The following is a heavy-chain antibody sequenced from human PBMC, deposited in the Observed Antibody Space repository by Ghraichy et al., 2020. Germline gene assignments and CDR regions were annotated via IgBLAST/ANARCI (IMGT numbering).Heavy chain of an antibody. CDR2: INHSGST. V-gene: IGHV4-34*01. J-gene: IGHJ6*04. CDR3: ARVYCSSTSCIRGSIAARPSYSGMDV. CDR1: GGSFSGYY. D-gene: IGHD2-2*01. Sequence: SETLSLTCAVYGGSFSGYYWSWIRQPPGKGLEWIGEINHSGSTNYNPSLKSRVTISVDTSKNQFSLKLSSVTAADTAVYYCARVYCSSTSCIRGSIAARPSYSGMDVWGKRTTVTVSS.